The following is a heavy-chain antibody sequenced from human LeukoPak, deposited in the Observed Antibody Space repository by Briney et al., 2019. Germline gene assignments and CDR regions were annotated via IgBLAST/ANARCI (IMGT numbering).Heavy chain of an antibody. CDR3: AKVPSYYYDSSGYYYIDY. V-gene: IGHV3-23*01. CDR2: ISCSGGIT. D-gene: IGHD3-22*01. J-gene: IGHJ4*02. Sequence: PGGSLRLSCAASGFTFSNYAMSWVRQAPGRGLEWVSAISCSGGITYYADSVKGRFTISRDNSKNTLYLQMNSLRAEDTAVYYCAKVPSYYYDSSGYYYIDYWGQGTLVTVSS. CDR1: GFTFSNYA.